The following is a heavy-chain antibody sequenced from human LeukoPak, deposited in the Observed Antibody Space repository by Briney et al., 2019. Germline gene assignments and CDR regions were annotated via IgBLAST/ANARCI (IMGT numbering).Heavy chain of an antibody. Sequence: SETLSLTCAVYGGSFSGYYWSWIRQPPGKGLEWIGEINHSGSTNYNPSLKSRVTISVDTSKNQFSLKLSSVTAADTAVYYCARPYIDSHWFDPWGQGTLVTVSS. V-gene: IGHV4-34*01. J-gene: IGHJ5*02. D-gene: IGHD1-1*01. CDR2: INHSGST. CDR1: GGSFSGYY. CDR3: ARPYIDSHWFDP.